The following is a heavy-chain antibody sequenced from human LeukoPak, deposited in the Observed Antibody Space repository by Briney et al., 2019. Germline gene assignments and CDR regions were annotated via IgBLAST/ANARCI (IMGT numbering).Heavy chain of an antibody. J-gene: IGHJ4*02. CDR2: ISGTGGST. CDR1: GFTFSSYA. CDR3: AKNMEQWLVRPFDY. V-gene: IGHV3-23*01. D-gene: IGHD6-19*01. Sequence: PGGSLRLSCAASGFTFSSYAMSWVRQTPGKGLEWVSLISGTGGSTYYADSVKGRFTISRDNSKNTLYLQMNSLRAEDTAVYYCAKNMEQWLVRPFDYWGQGTLVTVSS.